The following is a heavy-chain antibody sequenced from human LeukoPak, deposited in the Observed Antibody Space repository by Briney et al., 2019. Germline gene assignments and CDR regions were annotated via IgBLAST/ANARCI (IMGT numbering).Heavy chain of an antibody. D-gene: IGHD4-11*01. J-gene: IGHJ4*02. CDR2: FDPEDGET. CDR1: GYTLTELS. CDR3: ARDKSSNYGSYFDY. V-gene: IGHV1-24*01. Sequence: ASVKVSCKVSGYTLTELSMHWVRQAPGKGLEWMGGFDPEDGETIYAQKFQGRVTITADESTSTAYMELSSLRSEDTAVYYCARDKSSNYGSYFDYWGQGTLVTVSS.